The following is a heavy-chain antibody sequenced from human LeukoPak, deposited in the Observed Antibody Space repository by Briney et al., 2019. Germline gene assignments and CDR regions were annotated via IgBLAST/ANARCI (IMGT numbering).Heavy chain of an antibody. CDR2: IIPIFGTA. D-gene: IGHD1-26*01. Sequence: EASVKVSCKSSGGTFSSYAIIWVRQAPGQGLEWMGGIIPIFGTANYAQKFQGRVTITADESTSTAYMELSSLRSEDTAVYYCARLKVGATYYFDYWGQGTLVTVSS. V-gene: IGHV1-69*13. CDR3: ARLKVGATYYFDY. J-gene: IGHJ4*02. CDR1: GGTFSSYA.